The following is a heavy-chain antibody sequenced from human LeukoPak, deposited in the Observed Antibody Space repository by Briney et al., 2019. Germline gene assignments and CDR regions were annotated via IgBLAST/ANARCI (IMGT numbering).Heavy chain of an antibody. CDR1: GFTLRSYV. J-gene: IGHJ2*01. D-gene: IGHD3-10*01. CDR2: ISSSSSYI. Sequence: GGSLRLSCVASGFTLRSYVMNWVRQAPGKGLEWVSSISSSSSYIYYADSVKGRFTISRDNAKNSLYLQMNSLRAEDTAVYYCARSYYGSGLRYFDLWGRGTLVTVSS. V-gene: IGHV3-21*01. CDR3: ARSYYGSGLRYFDL.